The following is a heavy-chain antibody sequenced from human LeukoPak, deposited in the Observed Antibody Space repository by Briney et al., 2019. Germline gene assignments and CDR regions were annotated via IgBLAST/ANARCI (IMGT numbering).Heavy chain of an antibody. V-gene: IGHV1-2*02. J-gene: IGHJ3*02. D-gene: IGHD3-3*01. CDR1: GYTFTGYY. CDR2: INPNSGGT. CDR3: ASLHMGITIFGVVSSRENAFDI. Sequence: ASVKVSCKASGYTFTGYYMHWMPQAPGQGLEWMGWINPNSGGTNYAQKFQGRVTMTRDTSISTAYMELSRLRSDDTAVYYCASLHMGITIFGVVSSRENAFDIWGQGTMVTVSS.